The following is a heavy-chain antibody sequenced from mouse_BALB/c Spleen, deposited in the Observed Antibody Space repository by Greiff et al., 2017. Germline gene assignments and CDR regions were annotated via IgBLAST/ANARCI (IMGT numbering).Heavy chain of an antibody. CDR3: ARGGYYGPAWFAY. J-gene: IGHJ3*01. CDR1: GFTFSSYA. V-gene: IGHV5-6-5*01. Sequence: EVQVVESGGGLVKPGGSLKLSCAASGFTFSSYAMSWVRQTPEKRLEWVASISSGGSTYYPDSVKGRFTISRDNARNILYLQMSSLRSEDTAMYYCARGGYYGPAWFAYWGQGTLVTVSA. CDR2: ISSGGST. D-gene: IGHD1-2*01.